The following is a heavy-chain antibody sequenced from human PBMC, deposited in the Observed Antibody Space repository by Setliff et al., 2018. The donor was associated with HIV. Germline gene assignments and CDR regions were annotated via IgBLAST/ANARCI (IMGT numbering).Heavy chain of an antibody. V-gene: IGHV3-7*03. D-gene: IGHD6-13*01. Sequence: GGSLRLSCAASGFTFRTSWMSWVRQAPGKGLEWVASISQDGSQRIYVDSVKGRFTISRDNANTSLYLQMDSLRAEDTAVYYCARGWSSSWYASSGYFQHWGQGTLVTSPQ. CDR1: GFTFRTSW. CDR2: ISQDGSQR. CDR3: ARGWSSSWYASSGYFQH. J-gene: IGHJ1*01.